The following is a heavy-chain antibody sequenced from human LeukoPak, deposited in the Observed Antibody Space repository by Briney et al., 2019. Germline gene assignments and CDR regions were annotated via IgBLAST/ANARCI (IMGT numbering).Heavy chain of an antibody. V-gene: IGHV1-69*05. Sequence: SVKVSCKASGGTFSSYAISWVRQAPGQGLEWMGGIIPIFGTANYAQKFQGRVTITTDESTSTAYMELSSLRSEDTAVYYCARLFLDSTVTTSYYYYYMDVWGKGTTVTVSS. CDR2: IIPIFGTA. D-gene: IGHD4-11*01. CDR3: ARLFLDSTVTTSYYYYYMDV. J-gene: IGHJ6*03. CDR1: GGTFSSYA.